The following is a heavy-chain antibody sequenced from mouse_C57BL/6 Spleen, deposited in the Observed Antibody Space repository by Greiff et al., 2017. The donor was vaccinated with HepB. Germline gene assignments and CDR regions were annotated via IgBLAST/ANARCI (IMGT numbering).Heavy chain of an antibody. CDR1: GFSLTSYG. D-gene: IGHD2-2*01. J-gene: IGHJ3*01. CDR2: IWGVGST. V-gene: IGHV2-6*01. Sequence: VQLQQSGPGLVAPSQSLSITCTVSGFSLTSYGVDWVRQSPGKGLEWLGVIWGVGSTNYNSALKSRLSISKDNSKSQVFLKMNSLQTDDTAMYYCASGGVTTGFAYWGQGTLVTVSA. CDR3: ASGGVTTGFAY.